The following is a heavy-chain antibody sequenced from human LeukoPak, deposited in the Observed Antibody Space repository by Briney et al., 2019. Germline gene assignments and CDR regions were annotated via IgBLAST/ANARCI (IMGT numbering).Heavy chain of an antibody. D-gene: IGHD3-22*01. CDR2: INQDGSQK. J-gene: IGHJ4*02. V-gene: IGHV3-7*01. Sequence: GGSLRLSCAASGFTFSTYWMSWVRQAPGKGLEWVANINQDGSQKYYVDSVKGRFTISRDNAKNSLYLQMNSLRAEDTAVYYCVRTASSGSRANWGQGTLVTVSS. CDR3: VRTASSGSRAN. CDR1: GFTFSTYW.